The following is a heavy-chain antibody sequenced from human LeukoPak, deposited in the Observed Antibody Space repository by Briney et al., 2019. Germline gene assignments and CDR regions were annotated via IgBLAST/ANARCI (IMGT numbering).Heavy chain of an antibody. Sequence: SGESLKISCKGSGDSFTSYWIGWVRQMPGKGLEWMGIIYPGDSDIRNSPSFQGQVTISADKSISTAYLQWSSLKASDTAMYYCAREGTTDAFDIWGQGTMVTVFS. CDR2: IYPGDSDI. V-gene: IGHV5-51*01. CDR1: GDSFTSYW. J-gene: IGHJ3*02. D-gene: IGHD4-11*01. CDR3: AREGTTDAFDI.